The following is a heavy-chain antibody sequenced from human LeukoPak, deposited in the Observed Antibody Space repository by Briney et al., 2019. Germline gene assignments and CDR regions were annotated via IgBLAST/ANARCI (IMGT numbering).Heavy chain of an antibody. CDR2: IYYSGST. V-gene: IGHV4-59*01. D-gene: IGHD3-10*01. CDR3: ARDPPGSGSYYDY. J-gene: IGHJ4*02. Sequence: SETLSLTCTVSGGSISSYYWSWIRQPPGKGLECIGYIYYSGSTNYNPSLTSRVTISIDTSKNQFPLKLRSVTAADTAVYYCARDPPGSGSYYDYWGQGTLVTVSS. CDR1: GGSISSYY.